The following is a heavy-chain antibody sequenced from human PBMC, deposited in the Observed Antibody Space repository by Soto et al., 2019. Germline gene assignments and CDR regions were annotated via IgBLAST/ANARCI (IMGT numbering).Heavy chain of an antibody. CDR1: GGSFSGYY. D-gene: IGHD6-19*01. Sequence: SDTLSLTCAVYGGSFSGYYWSWIRQPPGKGLEWIGEINHSGSTNYNPSLKSRVTISVDTSKNQFSLKLSSVTAADTAVYYCAIAVAGKEDDYWGQGTLVTVSS. CDR3: AIAVAGKEDDY. J-gene: IGHJ4*02. V-gene: IGHV4-34*01. CDR2: INHSGST.